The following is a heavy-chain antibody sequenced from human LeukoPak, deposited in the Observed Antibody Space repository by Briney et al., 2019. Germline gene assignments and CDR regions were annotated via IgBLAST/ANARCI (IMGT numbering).Heavy chain of an antibody. J-gene: IGHJ4*02. V-gene: IGHV3-9*01. CDR2: ISWNSGSI. CDR3: AKDFRCSSTSCYTGLDY. CDR1: GFTFDDYA. D-gene: IGHD2-2*02. Sequence: PGRSLRLSCAASGFTFDDYAMHWVRQAPGKGLEWVSGISWNSGSIGYADSVKGRFTISRDNAKNSLYLQMNSLRAEDTALYYCAKDFRCSSTSCYTGLDYWGQGALVTVSS.